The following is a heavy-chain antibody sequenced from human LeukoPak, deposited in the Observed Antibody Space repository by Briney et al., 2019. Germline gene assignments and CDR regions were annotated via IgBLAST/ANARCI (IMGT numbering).Heavy chain of an antibody. V-gene: IGHV3-64*01. Sequence: QPGGSLRLSCAASGFSFSSYTMHWVRQAPGKGLEYVSAISSSGGSTYYVNSVKGRFTSSRDNSKNTLYLQMGSLRAEDMAVYYCARRGSYSAEYFQHWGQGTLVTVSS. CDR2: ISSSGGST. CDR3: ARRGSYSAEYFQH. D-gene: IGHD1-26*01. CDR1: GFSFSSYT. J-gene: IGHJ1*01.